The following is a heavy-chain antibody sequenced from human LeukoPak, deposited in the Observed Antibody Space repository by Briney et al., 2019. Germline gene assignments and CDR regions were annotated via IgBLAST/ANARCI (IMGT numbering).Heavy chain of an antibody. CDR1: GFTFSSYW. Sequence: GGSLRLSCAASGFTFSSYWMSWVRQAPGKGLEWVANIKQDGSEKYYVDSVKGRFTISRDNAKNSLYLQMNSLRAEDTAVYYCARAQPDYGSGSYYNNYWGQGTLDTVSS. CDR2: IKQDGSEK. V-gene: IGHV3-7*01. D-gene: IGHD3-10*01. J-gene: IGHJ4*02. CDR3: ARAQPDYGSGSYYNNY.